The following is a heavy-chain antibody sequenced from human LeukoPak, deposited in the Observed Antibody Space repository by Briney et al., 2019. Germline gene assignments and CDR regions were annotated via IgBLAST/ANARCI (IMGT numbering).Heavy chain of an antibody. CDR3: ARDGRFGELSDY. Sequence: ASVKVSCKASGYTFISYGISWVRQAPGQGLEWMGWISAYKGNTNYAQKLQGRVTMTTDTSTSTAYMELRSLRSDDTAVYHCARDGRFGELSDYWGQGTLVTVSS. V-gene: IGHV1-18*01. J-gene: IGHJ4*02. CDR1: GYTFISYG. CDR2: ISAYKGNT. D-gene: IGHD3-10*01.